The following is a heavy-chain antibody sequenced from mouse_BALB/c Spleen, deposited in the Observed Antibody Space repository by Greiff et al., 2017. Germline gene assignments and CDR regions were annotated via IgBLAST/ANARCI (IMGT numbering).Heavy chain of an antibody. CDR1: GFTFSSYT. CDR3: ARHGYGSGYFDV. D-gene: IGHD1-1*01. J-gene: IGHJ1*01. Sequence: EVMLVESGGGLVQPGGSLKLSCAASGFTFSSYTMSWVRQTPEKRLEWVAYISNGGGSTYYPDTVKGRFTISRDNAKNTLYLQMSSLKSEDTAMYYCARHGYGSGYFDVWGAGTTVTVSS. CDR2: ISNGGGST. V-gene: IGHV5-12-2*01.